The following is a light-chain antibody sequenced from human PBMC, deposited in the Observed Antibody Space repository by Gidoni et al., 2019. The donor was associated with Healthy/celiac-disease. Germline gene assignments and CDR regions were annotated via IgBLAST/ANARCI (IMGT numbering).Light chain of an antibody. CDR2: GAS. Sequence: EIVLTQSPGTLSLSPGERATLSCRASQSVSSSYLAWYQQTPGQAPRLLIYGASSRATGIPDRFSGSWSGTDFTLTISRLEPEDFAVYYCQQYGSSRFTFGGGTKVEIK. CDR1: QSVSSSY. CDR3: QQYGSSRFT. V-gene: IGKV3-20*01. J-gene: IGKJ4*01.